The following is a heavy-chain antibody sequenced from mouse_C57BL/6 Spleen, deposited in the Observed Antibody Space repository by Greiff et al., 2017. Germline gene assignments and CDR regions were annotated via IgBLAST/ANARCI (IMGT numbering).Heavy chain of an antibody. CDR1: GYAFSSSW. Sequence: VQLQQSGPELVKPGASVKISCKASGYAFSSSWMNWVKQRPGKGIEWIGRIYPGDGDTNYNGKFKGKATLTADKSSSTAYMQLSSLTSEDSAVYFCARLSYDYFDYWGQGTTLTVSS. CDR3: ARLSYDYFDY. J-gene: IGHJ2*01. CDR2: IYPGDGDT. D-gene: IGHD1-1*01. V-gene: IGHV1-82*01.